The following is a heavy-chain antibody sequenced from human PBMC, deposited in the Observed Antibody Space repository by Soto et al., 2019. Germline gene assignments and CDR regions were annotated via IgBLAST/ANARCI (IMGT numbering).Heavy chain of an antibody. J-gene: IGHJ4*02. CDR2: INPNSGGT. V-gene: IGHV1-2*02. CDR1: GYTFTGYY. D-gene: IGHD2-15*01. CDR3: ARIPRYCSGGSCYPPDY. Sequence: ASVKVSCKVSGYTFTGYYMHWVRQAPGQGLEWMGWINPNSGGTNYAQKFQGRVTMTRDTSISTAYMELSRLRSDDTAVYYCARIPRYCSGGSCYPPDYWGQGTLVTVS.